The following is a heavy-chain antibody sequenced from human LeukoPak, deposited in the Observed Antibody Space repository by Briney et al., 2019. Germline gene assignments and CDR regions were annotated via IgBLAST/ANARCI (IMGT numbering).Heavy chain of an antibody. Sequence: APVKVSCKASGYTFTGYYMHWVRQAPGQGLEWMGRINPNSGGTNYAQKFQGRVTMTRDTSISTAYMELSRLRSDDTAVYYCARELDFWSGYYHDAFDIWGQGTMVTVSS. CDR2: INPNSGGT. D-gene: IGHD3-3*01. CDR1: GYTFTGYY. J-gene: IGHJ3*02. CDR3: ARELDFWSGYYHDAFDI. V-gene: IGHV1-2*06.